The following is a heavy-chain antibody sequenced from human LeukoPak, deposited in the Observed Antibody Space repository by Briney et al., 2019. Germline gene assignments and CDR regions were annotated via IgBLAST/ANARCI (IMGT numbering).Heavy chain of an antibody. D-gene: IGHD3-9*01. Sequence: GGSLRLSCAASGITFSSYTMNWVRQAPGKGLEWVSCISTSSSYTYYADSVKGRFTISRDNARNSLYLQMNNLRADDTAVYYCTATYYDIFSGSLHWGQGTLVTVSS. CDR3: TATYYDIFSGSLH. V-gene: IGHV3-21*01. J-gene: IGHJ4*02. CDR2: ISTSSSYT. CDR1: GITFSSYT.